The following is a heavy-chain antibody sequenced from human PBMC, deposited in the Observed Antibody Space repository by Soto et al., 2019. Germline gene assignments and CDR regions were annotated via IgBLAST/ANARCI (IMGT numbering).Heavy chain of an antibody. CDR1: GDTFNDYY. Sequence: QVQLVQSGAEVKKPGASVTVSCRSSGDTFNDYYIHWVRQAPGQGLEWMGWINPNGGVTKYAQKFQGWVTMTRDTSIRTGYMQQSRLRSDDTAVYYCARESGGATATLDYYYFYMDVWGTGTTVTVSS. CDR3: ARESGGATATLDYYYFYMDV. CDR2: INPNGGVT. J-gene: IGHJ6*03. V-gene: IGHV1-2*04. D-gene: IGHD5-12*01.